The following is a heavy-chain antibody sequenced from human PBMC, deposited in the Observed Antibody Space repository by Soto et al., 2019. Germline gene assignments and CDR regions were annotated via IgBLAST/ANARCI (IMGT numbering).Heavy chain of an antibody. Sequence: PSETLSLTCTVSGGSISSSNYYWGWIRQPPGKGLEWIGSIYYSGSTYYNPSLKSRVTISVDTSKNQFSLKLNSVTAADTAVYYCVRRGGTATTSHWGQGTLVTVSS. CDR1: GGSISSSNYY. CDR3: VRRGGTATTSH. J-gene: IGHJ4*02. V-gene: IGHV4-39*01. D-gene: IGHD2-21*02. CDR2: IYYSGST.